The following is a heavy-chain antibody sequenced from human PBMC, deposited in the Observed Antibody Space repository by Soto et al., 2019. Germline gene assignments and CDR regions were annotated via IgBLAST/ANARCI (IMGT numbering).Heavy chain of an antibody. Sequence: PGGSLRLSCAASGFTFRNYWMSWVRQAPGKGLEWVANIKQDGSEKYYVDSVKGRLTISRDNAENSLFLQMNSLRDEDTAVYYCARHAVHSSGFTDYWGQGTLVTVSS. CDR2: IKQDGSEK. V-gene: IGHV3-7*01. J-gene: IGHJ4*02. CDR1: GFTFRNYW. D-gene: IGHD6-19*01. CDR3: ARHAVHSSGFTDY.